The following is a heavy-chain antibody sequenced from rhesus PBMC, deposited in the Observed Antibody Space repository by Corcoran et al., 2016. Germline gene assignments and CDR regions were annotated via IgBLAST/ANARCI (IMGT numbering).Heavy chain of an antibody. D-gene: IGHD2-39*01. CDR3: ARTPGNRFDV. Sequence: QVQLQESGPGLVKPSETLSLTFAVSGYSISSGYSWGWIRQPPGKGLKYIGYISGSSGSTYYNPSRKSRVTISKDTSKNQCSLKLSSVTAADTAVYYCARTPGNRFDVWGPGVLVTVSS. J-gene: IGHJ5-1*01. CDR1: GYSISSGYS. CDR2: ISGSSGST. V-gene: IGHV4-99*01.